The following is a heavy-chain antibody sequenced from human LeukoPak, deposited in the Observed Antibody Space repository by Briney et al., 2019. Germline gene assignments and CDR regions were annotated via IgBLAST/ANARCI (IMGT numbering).Heavy chain of an antibody. CDR2: VYSSGST. D-gene: IGHD2-15*01. J-gene: IGHJ4*02. CDR3: ARDSNGGSFYFDH. CDR1: EGSISGSY. V-gene: IGHV4-4*07. Sequence: SETLSLTCAVSEGSISGSYWSWIRQPAGKGLEWIGRVYSSGSTSYNPSLKSRVTMSLDTSKMQFFLKMSSVTAADTAVYYCARDSNGGSFYFDHWGQGTLVTVSS.